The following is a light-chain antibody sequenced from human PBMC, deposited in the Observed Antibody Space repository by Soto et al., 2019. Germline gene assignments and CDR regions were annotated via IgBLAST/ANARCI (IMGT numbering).Light chain of an antibody. CDR2: GAS. J-gene: IGKJ1*01. CDR1: LSVSSN. Sequence: VFTQPAATLSFCPGESATLSCMTSLSVSSNLAWYQQKPGQAPRLLIYGASTRATGIPARFSGSGSGTEFTLTISSLQSEDFPVYYCQQYNNWPRTFGQGTKVDIK. CDR3: QQYNNWPRT. V-gene: IGKV3-15*01.